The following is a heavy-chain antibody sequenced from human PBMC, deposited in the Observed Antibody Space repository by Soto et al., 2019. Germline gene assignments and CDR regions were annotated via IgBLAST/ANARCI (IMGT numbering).Heavy chain of an antibody. V-gene: IGHV4-39*01. CDR3: ARSDYSSSWLNSY. CDR2: IYYSGST. D-gene: IGHD6-13*01. CDR1: GGSISSSSYY. Sequence: QLQLQESGPGLVKPSETLSLTCTVSGGSISSSSYYWGWIRQPPGKGLEWIGSIYYSGSTYYNPSLKSRVTISVDTSKNQFSLKLSSVTAADTAVYYCARSDYSSSWLNSYWGQGTLVTVS. J-gene: IGHJ4*02.